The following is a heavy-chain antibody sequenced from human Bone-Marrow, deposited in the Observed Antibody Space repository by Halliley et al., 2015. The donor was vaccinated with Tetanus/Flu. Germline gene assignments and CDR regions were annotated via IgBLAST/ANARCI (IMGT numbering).Heavy chain of an antibody. V-gene: IGHV3-64D*08. J-gene: IGHJ4*02. CDR1: GFNFFNYA. CDR3: VQDLFGVRDF. Sequence: SLRLSCSASGFNFFNYAMHWVRQAPGKGLEYVSSILSDGMSTYFADSVKGRFTISRDNSRNTLVLHMSSLRPEDTARYYCVQDLFGVRDFWGQGTLVTVSS. D-gene: IGHD3-10*01. CDR2: ILSDGMST.